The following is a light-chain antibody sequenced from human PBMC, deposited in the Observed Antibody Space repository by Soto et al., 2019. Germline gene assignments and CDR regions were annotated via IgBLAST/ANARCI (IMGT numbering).Light chain of an antibody. CDR2: LNSDDSH. Sequence: QLVLTQSPSASASLGASVKLTCTLSSGHSSYAIAWHQQQPEKGPRYLMKLNSDDSHSKGAGIPDRFSGSSSGAERYLTISSLQSEDEADYYCQTWGTGTVIFGGGTKLTVL. CDR3: QTWGTGTVI. CDR1: SGHSSYA. J-gene: IGLJ2*01. V-gene: IGLV4-69*01.